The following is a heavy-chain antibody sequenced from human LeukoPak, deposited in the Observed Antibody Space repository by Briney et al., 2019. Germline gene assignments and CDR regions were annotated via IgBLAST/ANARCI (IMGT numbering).Heavy chain of an antibody. D-gene: IGHD1-20*01. J-gene: IGHJ4*02. CDR3: ARDNWMYTRGDY. V-gene: IGHV3-21*01. Sequence: GGSLRLSCAASGFTFSSYSMNWVRQAPGKGLEWVSSISSSSSYIYYAGSVKGRFTISRDNAKNSLYLQMNSLRAEDTAVYYCARDNWMYTRGDYWGQGTLVTVSS. CDR2: ISSSSSYI. CDR1: GFTFSSYS.